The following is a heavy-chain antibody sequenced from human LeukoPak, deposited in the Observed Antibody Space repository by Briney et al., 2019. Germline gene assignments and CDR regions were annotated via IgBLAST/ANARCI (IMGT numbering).Heavy chain of an antibody. CDR3: VLETTTISVLDN. CDR1: GFTFSDHY. Sequence: GGSLRLSCAASGFTFSDHYMDWVRQAPGRGLEWVGRSRNKVNSYTTTYAASVRGRFTISRDDSQKSLYLQMNSLKTEDTAVYYCVLETTTISVLDNWGQGTLVTVSS. J-gene: IGHJ4*02. V-gene: IGHV3-72*01. CDR2: SRNKVNSYTT. D-gene: IGHD5-24*01.